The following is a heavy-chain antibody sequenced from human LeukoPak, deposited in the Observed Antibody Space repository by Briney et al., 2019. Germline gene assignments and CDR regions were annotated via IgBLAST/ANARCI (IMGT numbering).Heavy chain of an antibody. D-gene: IGHD6-6*01. J-gene: IGHJ4*02. V-gene: IGHV4-59*08. CDR2: IYYTGST. Sequence: PSETLSLTCSVSGGSISSLYWSWIRQPPGKGLEWIGYIYYTGSTNYNPSLKSRVTMFVDMSKNQFSLRLSSVTAADTAVYYCARNRAFSGSSPFDYWGQGTLVTVSS. CDR3: ARNRAFSGSSPFDY. CDR1: GGSISSLY.